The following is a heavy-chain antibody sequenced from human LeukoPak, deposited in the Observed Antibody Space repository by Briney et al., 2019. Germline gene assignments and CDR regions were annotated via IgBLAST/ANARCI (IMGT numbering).Heavy chain of an antibody. D-gene: IGHD5-12*01. CDR2: IASNGGSE. J-gene: IGHJ4*02. CDR1: GFTFTTYG. V-gene: IGHV3-30*03. CDR3: ARDRGVAAHLDY. Sequence: GGSLRLSCAASGFTFTTYGLHWVRQAPGKGLEWVAAIASNGGSEYYADSVKGRFTISRDNSKNTLFLQMSSLRAEDTAVYYCARDRGVAAHLDYWGQGTLVTVSS.